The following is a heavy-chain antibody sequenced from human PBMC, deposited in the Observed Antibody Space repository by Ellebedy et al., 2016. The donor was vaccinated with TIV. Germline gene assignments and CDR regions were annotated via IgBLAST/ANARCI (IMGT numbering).Heavy chain of an antibody. CDR3: ASGCSSTSCPRNWFDP. D-gene: IGHD2-2*01. CDR2: ISYDGSNK. J-gene: IGHJ5*02. Sequence: GGSLRLSXAASGFTFSIYSMNWVRQAPGKWLEWVAVISYDGSNKYYADSVKGRFTISRDNSKNTLYLQMNSLRAEDTAVYYCASGCSSTSCPRNWFDPWGQGTLVTVSS. V-gene: IGHV3-30*03. CDR1: GFTFSIYS.